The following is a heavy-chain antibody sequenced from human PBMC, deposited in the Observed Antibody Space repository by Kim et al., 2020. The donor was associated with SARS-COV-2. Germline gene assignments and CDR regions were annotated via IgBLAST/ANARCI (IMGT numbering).Heavy chain of an antibody. CDR3: AKVVAAAGTDFRLYFDY. V-gene: IGHV3-23*01. J-gene: IGHJ4*02. D-gene: IGHD6-13*01. CDR1: GFTFSSYA. Sequence: GGSLRLSCAASGFTFSSYAMSWVRQAPGKGLEWVSAISGSGGSTYYADSVKGRFTISRDNSKNTLYLQMNSLRAEDTAVYYCAKVVAAAGTDFRLYFDYWGQGTLVTVSS. CDR2: ISGSGGST.